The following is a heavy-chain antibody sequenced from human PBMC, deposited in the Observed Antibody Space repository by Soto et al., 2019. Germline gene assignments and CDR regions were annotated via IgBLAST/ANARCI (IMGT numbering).Heavy chain of an antibody. J-gene: IGHJ3*02. V-gene: IGHV4-30-4*01. Sequence: QVQLQESGPGLVKPSQTLSLTCTVSGDSISSGNYYWIWIRQPPGKGLEWIGYIHYSGNTYYNPSLKSRVTISEDTSKNQISLKLTSVTAADTAVYYCATPHEYYYAFDIWGQGTMVIVSS. CDR2: IHYSGNT. CDR3: ATPHEYYYAFDI. D-gene: IGHD3-10*01. CDR1: GDSISSGNYY.